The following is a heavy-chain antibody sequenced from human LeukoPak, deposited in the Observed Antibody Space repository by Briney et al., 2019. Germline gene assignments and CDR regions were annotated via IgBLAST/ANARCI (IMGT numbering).Heavy chain of an antibody. Sequence: GASVKVSCKVSGYTLTELSMHWVRQAPGKGLEWMGGFDPEDGETIYAQKFQGRVTMTEDTSTDTAYMELSSLRSEDTAVYYCATTTVGYSYGVGFYYYMDVWGKGTTVTVSS. V-gene: IGHV1-24*01. D-gene: IGHD5-18*01. J-gene: IGHJ6*03. CDR2: FDPEDGET. CDR1: GYTLTELS. CDR3: ATTTVGYSYGVGFYYYMDV.